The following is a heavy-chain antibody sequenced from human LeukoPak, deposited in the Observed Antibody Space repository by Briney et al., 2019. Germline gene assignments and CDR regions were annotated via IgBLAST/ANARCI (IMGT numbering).Heavy chain of an antibody. CDR2: IGASGGST. D-gene: IGHD3-22*01. Sequence: GGPLRLSCATSGFTFSSYAMSWVRQAPGKGLEWVSGIGASGGSTYYADSVKGRFTISRDNSKNSLYLQMNSLRTEDTALYYCAKDMAYYYDSSGYSRWGQGTLVTVSS. V-gene: IGHV3-43*02. CDR3: AKDMAYYYDSSGYSR. CDR1: GFTFSSYA. J-gene: IGHJ4*02.